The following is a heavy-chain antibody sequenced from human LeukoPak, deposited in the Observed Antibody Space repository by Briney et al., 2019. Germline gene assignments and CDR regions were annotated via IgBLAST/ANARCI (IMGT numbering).Heavy chain of an antibody. D-gene: IGHD1-1*01. CDR2: IRHDGSNK. Sequence: GGSLRLSCAASGFTFSSYGMHWVRQAPGKGLEWVAFIRHDGSNKYYADSVKGRFTISRDNSKNTLYLQMNSLRAEDTALYYCAKGLERESRLDSWGQGTLVTVSS. CDR3: AKGLERESRLDS. V-gene: IGHV3-30*02. CDR1: GFTFSSYG. J-gene: IGHJ4*02.